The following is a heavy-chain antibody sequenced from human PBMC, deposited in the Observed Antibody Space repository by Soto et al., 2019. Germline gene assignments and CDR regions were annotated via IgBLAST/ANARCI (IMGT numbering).Heavy chain of an antibody. CDR2: ISGNGANI. Sequence: HPGGSLRLSCTASGFIFSSHSMSWLRQAPGKGLEWVSSISGNGANIFYADSVKGRFTISRDNSRSTLFLQLNSLRADDSAIYHCARGARASWFDPWGQGALVTVSS. CDR1: GFIFSSHS. V-gene: IGHV3-23*01. CDR3: ARGARASWFDP. J-gene: IGHJ5*02.